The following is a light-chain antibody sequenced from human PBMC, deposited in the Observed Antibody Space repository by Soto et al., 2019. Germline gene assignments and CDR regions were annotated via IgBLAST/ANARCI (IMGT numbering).Light chain of an antibody. CDR1: SSDIGGYNS. Sequence: QSALTQPASVSGSPGQSITISCTGTSSDIGGYNSVSWYQQHPGKAPKLVIYAVSNRPSGVSSRFSGSKSGNTASLTMSGLQAEDEATYYCSSYTTAGTYVFGPGTKVTVL. CDR2: AVS. V-gene: IGLV2-14*01. CDR3: SSYTTAGTYV. J-gene: IGLJ1*01.